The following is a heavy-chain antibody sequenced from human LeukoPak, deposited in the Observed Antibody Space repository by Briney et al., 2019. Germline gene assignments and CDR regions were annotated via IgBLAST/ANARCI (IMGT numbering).Heavy chain of an antibody. D-gene: IGHD2-2*01. Sequence: SVKVSCKASGGTFSSYAISWVRQAPGQGLEWMGGIIPIFGTANYAQKFQGRVKITADESTSTAYMELSSLRSEDTAVYYCARAPGGYCSSTSCRETDYWGQGTLVTVSS. J-gene: IGHJ4*02. CDR2: IIPIFGTA. CDR3: ARAPGGYCSSTSCRETDY. V-gene: IGHV1-69*13. CDR1: GGTFSSYA.